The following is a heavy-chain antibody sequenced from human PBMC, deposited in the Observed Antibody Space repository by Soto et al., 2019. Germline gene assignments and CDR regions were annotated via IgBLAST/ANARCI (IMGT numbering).Heavy chain of an antibody. V-gene: IGHV6-1*01. D-gene: IGHD2-21*01. J-gene: IGHJ4*02. CDR2: KYYRYKWYN. CDR1: VHIDSRNYAV. Sequence: PSLTLSLPCAISVHIDSRNYAVWNWIRQSRSRGLWWVGRKYYRYKWYNDYTVSVKSRKTINPDTSKNQFSLQLNSVTPEDTAVYYCARDLGNRYCGTIDYWGQGTRVTGSS. CDR3: ARDLGNRYCGTIDY.